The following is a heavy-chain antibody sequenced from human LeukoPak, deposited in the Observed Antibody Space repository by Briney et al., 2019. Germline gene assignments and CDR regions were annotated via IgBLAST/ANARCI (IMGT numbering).Heavy chain of an antibody. D-gene: IGHD3-9*01. CDR1: GGSISSYY. Sequence: PSETLSLTCTVSGGSISSYYWSWIRQPPGKGLEWIGYIYYSGSTNHNPSLKSRVTISVDTSKNQFSLKLSSVTAADTAVYYCARGPGGYFDPFDPWGQGTLVTVSS. J-gene: IGHJ5*02. V-gene: IGHV4-59*01. CDR2: IYYSGST. CDR3: ARGPGGYFDPFDP.